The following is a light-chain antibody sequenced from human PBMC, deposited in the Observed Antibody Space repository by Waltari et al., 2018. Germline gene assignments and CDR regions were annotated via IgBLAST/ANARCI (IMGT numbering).Light chain of an antibody. Sequence: QYALTQTPSVSGSPGQPITITCTGTHGDIGSYHYFSWYQQYPGEAPKPIVYDVDNRPSGISDRFSGSKSGNTASLTISGLQTEDEADYYCSSYTSGASVDVFGTGTRVTVL. J-gene: IGLJ1*01. V-gene: IGLV2-14*01. CDR3: SSYTSGASVDV. CDR2: DVD. CDR1: HGDIGSYHY.